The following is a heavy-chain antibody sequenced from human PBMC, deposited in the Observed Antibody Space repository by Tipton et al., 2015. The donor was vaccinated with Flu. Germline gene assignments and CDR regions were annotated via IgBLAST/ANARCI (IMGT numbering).Heavy chain of an antibody. D-gene: IGHD5-24*01. Sequence: SLRLSCAASGFTFSSYSMNWVRQAPGKGLEWVSSISSSSSYIYYADSVKGRFTISRDNAKNSLYLQMDSLRAEDTAVYYCARGGMAAFDIWGQGTMVTVSS. CDR2: ISSSSSYI. CDR1: GFTFSSYS. J-gene: IGHJ3*02. CDR3: ARGGMAAFDI. V-gene: IGHV3-21*01.